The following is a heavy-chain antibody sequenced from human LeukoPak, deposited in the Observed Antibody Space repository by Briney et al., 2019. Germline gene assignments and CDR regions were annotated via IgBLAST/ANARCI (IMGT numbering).Heavy chain of an antibody. V-gene: IGHV1-46*01. J-gene: IGHJ4*02. CDR1: GYTFPSYY. CDR3: ARVVTGYSGYDFRGSGGNYFDY. CDR2: INPSGGST. D-gene: IGHD5-12*01. Sequence: GASVKVSCKASGYTFPSYYMHWVRQAPGQGLEWMGIINPSGGSTSYAQKLQGRVTMTRDTSTSTVYMELSSLRSEDTAVYYCARVVTGYSGYDFRGSGGNYFDYWGQGTLVTVSS.